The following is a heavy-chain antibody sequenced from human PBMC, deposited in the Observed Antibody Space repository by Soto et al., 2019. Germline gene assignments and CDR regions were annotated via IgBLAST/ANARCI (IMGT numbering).Heavy chain of an antibody. Sequence: QVQLVESGGGVVQPGRSLRLSCAASGFTFSSYGMHWVRQAPGKGLEWVAVIWYDGSNKYYADSVKGRFTISRDNSKNTLYLQMNSLRAEDTAVYYCARKDGYNGPFDYWGQGTLVTVSS. J-gene: IGHJ4*02. D-gene: IGHD5-12*01. CDR3: ARKDGYNGPFDY. V-gene: IGHV3-33*01. CDR1: GFTFSSYG. CDR2: IWYDGSNK.